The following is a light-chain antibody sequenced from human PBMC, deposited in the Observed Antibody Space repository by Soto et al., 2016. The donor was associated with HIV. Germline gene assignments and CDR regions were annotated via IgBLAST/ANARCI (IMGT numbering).Light chain of an antibody. CDR1: QSIGDW. CDR3: LQDYDRPYT. Sequence: DIQMTQSPSTLSASVGDRVTITCRASQSIGDWLAWYQQKPGKAPNLLIYTTSTLHSGVPSRFSGSGSGTDFTLTISSLQPEDSASYFCLQDYDRPYTFGQGTKLEIK. CDR2: TTS. J-gene: IGKJ2*01. V-gene: IGKV1-5*03.